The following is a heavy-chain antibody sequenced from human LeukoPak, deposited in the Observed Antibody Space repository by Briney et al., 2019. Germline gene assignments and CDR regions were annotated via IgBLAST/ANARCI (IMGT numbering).Heavy chain of an antibody. V-gene: IGHV1-8*01. J-gene: IGHJ4*02. D-gene: IGHD3-10*01. CDR1: GYTFTSYD. CDR2: MNPNSGNT. Sequence: ASVKVSCKASGYTFTSYDINWVRQATGQGLEWMGWMNPNSGNTGYAQKFQGRVTMTRNTSISTAYMELSSLRSEDTAVYYCARAYRGRRGSRDRILYYFDYWGQGTLVTVSS. CDR3: ARAYRGRRGSRDRILYYFDY.